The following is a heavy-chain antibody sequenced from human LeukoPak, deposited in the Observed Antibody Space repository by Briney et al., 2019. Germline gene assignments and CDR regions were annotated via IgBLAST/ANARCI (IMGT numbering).Heavy chain of an antibody. CDR2: IGGSGGST. V-gene: IGHV3-23*01. Sequence: GGSLRLSCAASGFTFSNYAMGWVRQTGKGLEWVSGIGGSGGSTYYAGSAKGRFTISRDNSKNTLYLQMNSLRADDTAIYNCAKEVGDYGPPHDAFDIWGQGTRVTVSS. D-gene: IGHD4-17*01. CDR1: GFTFSNYA. J-gene: IGHJ3*02. CDR3: AKEVGDYGPPHDAFDI.